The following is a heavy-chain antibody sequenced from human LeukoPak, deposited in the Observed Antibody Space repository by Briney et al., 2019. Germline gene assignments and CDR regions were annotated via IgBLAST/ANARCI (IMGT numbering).Heavy chain of an antibody. D-gene: IGHD3-9*01. CDR1: GFTFSSYA. J-gene: IGHJ4*02. Sequence: GGSLRLSCSASGFTFSSYAMHWVRQAPGKGLEYVSAISSNGGSTYYADSVKGRFTISRDNSKNTLYLQMSSLRAEDTAVYYFVKELRYFDWLGALDYWGQGTLVTVSS. CDR3: VKELRYFDWLGALDY. CDR2: ISSNGGST. V-gene: IGHV3-64D*06.